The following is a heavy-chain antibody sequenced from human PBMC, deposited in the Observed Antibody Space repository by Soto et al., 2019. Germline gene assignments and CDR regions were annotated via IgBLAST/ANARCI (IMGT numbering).Heavy chain of an antibody. V-gene: IGHV3-7*03. D-gene: IGHD3-10*01. CDR1: EFTFSRQW. J-gene: IGHJ4*02. Sequence: EVQLAESGGGLVQPGGSLRLSCAASEFTFSRQWMSWVRQTPGKGLEWVANIKEDGSEKYYVDSVKGRFTISRDNAKNSLYLQMNSLRAEDTAVYYCARDYYGWGSHDNWGQGTLVTVSS. CDR3: ARDYYGWGSHDN. CDR2: IKEDGSEK.